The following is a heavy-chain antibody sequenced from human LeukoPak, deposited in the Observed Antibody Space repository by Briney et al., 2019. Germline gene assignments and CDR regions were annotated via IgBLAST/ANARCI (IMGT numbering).Heavy chain of an antibody. CDR2: ISGSGGST. V-gene: IGHV3-23*01. CDR1: GFTFSGYA. D-gene: IGHD1-26*01. CDR3: AKVVVGAPLYYGMDV. Sequence: PGGSLRLSCAASGFTFSGYAMSWVRQAPGHGLEWVSAISGSGGSTYYADSVKGRFTISRDNSKNTLYLQMNSLRAEVTAVYYCAKVVVGAPLYYGMDVWGQGTTVTVSS. J-gene: IGHJ6*02.